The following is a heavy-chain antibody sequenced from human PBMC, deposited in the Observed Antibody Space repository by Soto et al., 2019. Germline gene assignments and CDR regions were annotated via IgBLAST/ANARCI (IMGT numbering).Heavy chain of an antibody. CDR3: ARKDDFWSGSGSFDP. CDR2: IYYKGFT. D-gene: IGHD3-3*01. V-gene: IGHV4-39*01. Sequence: SETLSLTCTVSGGSISSSRYYWGWIRQPPGKGLEWIGSIYYKGFTYYNPSLKSRVTISVDTSRNQFSLKLNSVTTADTAVYFCARKDDFWSGSGSFDPWGQGTLVTVS. CDR1: GGSISSSRYY. J-gene: IGHJ5*02.